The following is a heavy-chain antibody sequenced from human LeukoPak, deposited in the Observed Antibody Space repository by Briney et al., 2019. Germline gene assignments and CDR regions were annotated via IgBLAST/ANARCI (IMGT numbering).Heavy chain of an antibody. V-gene: IGHV1-2*02. CDR3: ARGEWELLQAIDY. CDR2: INPNSGGT. Sequence: ASVKVSCKASGYTFTGYYMHWVRQAPGQGLEWMVWINPNSGGTNYAQKFQGRVTITRNTSIRTAYLELSRLRSDDTAVYYCARGEWELLQAIDYWGQGTLVNVSS. D-gene: IGHD1-26*01. CDR1: GYTFTGYY. J-gene: IGHJ4*02.